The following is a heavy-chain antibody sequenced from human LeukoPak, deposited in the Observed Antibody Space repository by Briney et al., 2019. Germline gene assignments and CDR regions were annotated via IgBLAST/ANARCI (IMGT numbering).Heavy chain of an antibody. J-gene: IGHJ4*02. CDR2: INPNSGGT. CDR3: ARGRGYSYGYALKTTPEDDY. V-gene: IGHV1-2*06. Sequence: ASVKVSCKASGYTFTGYYMHWVRQAPGQGLEWMGRINPNSGGTNYAQKFQGRVTMTRDTSISTAYMELSRLRSDDTAAYYCARGRGYSYGYALKTTPEDDYWGQGTLVTVSS. D-gene: IGHD5-18*01. CDR1: GYTFTGYY.